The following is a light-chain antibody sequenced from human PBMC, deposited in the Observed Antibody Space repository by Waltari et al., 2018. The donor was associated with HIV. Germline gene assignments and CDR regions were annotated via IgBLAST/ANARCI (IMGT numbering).Light chain of an antibody. V-gene: IGLV4-69*01. CDR1: SGHSNYA. J-gene: IGLJ2*01. CDR3: QTWGAGIVV. CDR2: LNSDGSH. Sequence: QLVLTQSPSASASLGASVKLTCTLSSGHSNYAIAWHQQQPEKGPRYLIKLNSDGSHTKGDGIPDRFSVSSSGAERYLPISSLQSDDEAEYYCQTWGAGIVVFGGGTKLTVL.